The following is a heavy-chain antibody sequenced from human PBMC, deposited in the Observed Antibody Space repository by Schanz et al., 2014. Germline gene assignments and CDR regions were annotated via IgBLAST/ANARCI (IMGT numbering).Heavy chain of an antibody. V-gene: IGHV4-39*01. CDR1: GASISGSSDY. Sequence: QLQLQESGPGLVKPSETLSLTCTVSGASISGSSDYWGWIRQSPGKGLEWIGNIYYTGTTYYNPSLKIEFSLPEDTSKTRLSLNLPSLTAADTAVFYCARRDNYLSAFDIWGQGTMVTVSS. D-gene: IGHD4-4*01. CDR3: ARRDNYLSAFDI. J-gene: IGHJ3*02. CDR2: IYYTGTT.